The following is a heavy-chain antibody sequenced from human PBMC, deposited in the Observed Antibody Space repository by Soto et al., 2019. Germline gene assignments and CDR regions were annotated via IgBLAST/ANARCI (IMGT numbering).Heavy chain of an antibody. CDR3: ARDRRYCSSTSCYEWFDP. J-gene: IGHJ5*02. V-gene: IGHV3-30*04. CDR1: GFTFSSYA. D-gene: IGHD2-2*01. Sequence: QVQLVESGGGVVQPGRSLRLSCAASGFTFSSYAMHWVRQAPGKGLEWVAVISYDGRNKYYADSVKGRFTISRDNSKNKLYLQMNSLRAEDTAVYYCARDRRYCSSTSCYEWFDPWGQGTLVTVSS. CDR2: ISYDGRNK.